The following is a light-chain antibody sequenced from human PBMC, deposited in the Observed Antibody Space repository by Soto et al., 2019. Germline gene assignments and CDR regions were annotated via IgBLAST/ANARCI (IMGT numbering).Light chain of an antibody. CDR2: DAS. CDR3: QQYNRYSLT. J-gene: IGKJ4*01. CDR1: QSISSW. Sequence: DIQMTQSPSTLSASVRDRVTITCRASQSISSWLAWYQQKPGKAPKLLIYDASSLESGVPSRFSGSGSDTEFTLTINNLQPDDFATYHCQQYNRYSLTFGGGTKVDIK. V-gene: IGKV1-5*01.